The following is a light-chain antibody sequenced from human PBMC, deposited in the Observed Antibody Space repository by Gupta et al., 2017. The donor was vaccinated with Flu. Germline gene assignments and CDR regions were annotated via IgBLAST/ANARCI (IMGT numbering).Light chain of an antibody. V-gene: IGKV3-11*01. CDR2: DAS. CDR3: QHRSIWPPLT. CDR1: QSVSSY. J-gene: IGKJ4*01. Sequence: EIVLTQSPATLSLSPGERATLSCRASQSVSSYLAWYQQKPGQAPRLLIYDASNRATGIPARFSGSGSGTDFILTISGLEPEDFAVYYCQHRSIWPPLTFGGGTKVEIK.